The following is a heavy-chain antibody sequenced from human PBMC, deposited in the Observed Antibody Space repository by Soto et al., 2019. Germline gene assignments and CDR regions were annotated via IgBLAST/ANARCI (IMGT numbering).Heavy chain of an antibody. CDR2: VDSDGTTT. CDR1: GCSFINYW. Sequence: PGVSLRLSCAASGCSFINYWIHWVRQDPGKGLVWVSRVDSDGTTTNYADSVKGRFTISRDNARNTVYLQMNSLRAEDTAIYYCARGAFRAYYFDYWGLGTLVTVSS. J-gene: IGHJ4*02. V-gene: IGHV3-74*01. CDR3: ARGAFRAYYFDY. D-gene: IGHD3-10*01.